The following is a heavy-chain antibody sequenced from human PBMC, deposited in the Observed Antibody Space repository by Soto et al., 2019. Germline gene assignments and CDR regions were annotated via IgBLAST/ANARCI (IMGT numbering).Heavy chain of an antibody. CDR3: ARGPPNNYYDSSGFDY. V-gene: IGHV4-4*02. CDR2: IYHSGST. D-gene: IGHD3-22*01. CDR1: GGSISGSNW. J-gene: IGHJ4*02. Sequence: SETLSLTCAVPGGSISGSNWWSWVRQPPGKGLEWIGEIYHSGSTNYNPSLKSRVTISVDKSKNQFSLKLSSVTAADTAVYYCARGPPNNYYDSSGFDYWGQGTLVTVSS.